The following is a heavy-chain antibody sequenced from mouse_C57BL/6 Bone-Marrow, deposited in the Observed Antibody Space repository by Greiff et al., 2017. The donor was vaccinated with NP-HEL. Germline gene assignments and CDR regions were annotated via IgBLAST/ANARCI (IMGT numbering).Heavy chain of an antibody. CDR1: GYTFTDYE. D-gene: IGHD1-1*01. J-gene: IGHJ4*01. V-gene: IGHV1-15*01. CDR2: IDPETGGT. Sequence: VKLQESGAELVRPGASVTLSCKASGYTFTDYEMHWVKQTPVHGLEWIGAIDPETGGTAYNQKFKGKAILTADKSSSTAYMELRSLTSEDSAVYYCTRQGGSSSYYAMDYWGQGTSVTVSS. CDR3: TRQGGSSSYYAMDY.